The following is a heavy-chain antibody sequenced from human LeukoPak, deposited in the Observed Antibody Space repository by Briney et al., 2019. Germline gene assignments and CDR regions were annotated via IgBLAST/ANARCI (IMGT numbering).Heavy chain of an antibody. CDR3: ARVPGRYYGSGPFDP. Sequence: ASVKVSCKASGYTFTGYDIKWVRQATGQGLEWMGWMNPNSGNTGYAQKFQGRVTITRNTSISTAYMELSSLRSEDTAVYYCARVPGRYYGSGPFDPWGQGTLVTVSS. CDR1: GYTFTGYD. CDR2: MNPNSGNT. J-gene: IGHJ5*02. D-gene: IGHD3-10*01. V-gene: IGHV1-8*03.